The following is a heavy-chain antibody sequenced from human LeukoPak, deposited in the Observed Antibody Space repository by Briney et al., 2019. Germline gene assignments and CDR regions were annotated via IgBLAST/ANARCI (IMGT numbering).Heavy chain of an antibody. J-gene: IGHJ4*02. Sequence: GGSLRLSCVASGFTSSDYAMNWVRQAPGKGLEWVSTFKTKYHQVYYAESVRGRLTISTDNSRNTVFLQMNSLRADDTALYYCARSVPDYTRFDYWGQGALVTVSS. D-gene: IGHD4-11*01. CDR1: GFTSSDYA. V-gene: IGHV3-23*05. CDR2: FKTKYHQV. CDR3: ARSVPDYTRFDY.